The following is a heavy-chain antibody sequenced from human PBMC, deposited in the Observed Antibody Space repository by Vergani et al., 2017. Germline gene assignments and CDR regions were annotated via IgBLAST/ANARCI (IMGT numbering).Heavy chain of an antibody. D-gene: IGHD2-15*01. V-gene: IGHV3-21*01. CDR1: GFTFSSYS. CDR2: ISSSSSYI. Sequence: EVQLVESGGGLVKPGGSLRLSCAASGFTFSSYSMNWVRQAPGKGLEWVSSISSSSSYIYYADSVKGRFTISRDNAKNSLYLQMNSLRAEDTAVYYCARADIGRGAVAFDIWGQGTMVTVSS. J-gene: IGHJ3*02. CDR3: ARADIGRGAVAFDI.